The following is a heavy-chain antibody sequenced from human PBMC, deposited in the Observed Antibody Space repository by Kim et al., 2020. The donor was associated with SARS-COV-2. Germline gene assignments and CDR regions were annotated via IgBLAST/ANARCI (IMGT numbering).Heavy chain of an antibody. J-gene: IGHJ4*02. CDR2: IYYSGST. Sequence: SETLSLTCTVSGGSISSSSYYWGWIRQPPGKGLEWIGSIYYSGSTYYNPSLKSRVTISVDTSKNQFSLKLSSVTAADTAVYYCARFSSGYYFRGHEDQFDYWGQGTLVTVSS. D-gene: IGHD3-22*01. CDR3: ARFSSGYYFRGHEDQFDY. V-gene: IGHV4-39*01. CDR1: GGSISSSSYY.